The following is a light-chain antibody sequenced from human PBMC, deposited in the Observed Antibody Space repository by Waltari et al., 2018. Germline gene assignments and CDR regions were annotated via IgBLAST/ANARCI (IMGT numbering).Light chain of an antibody. V-gene: IGKV1-39*01. CDR3: HQTFSHPRPS. CDR1: QSISTY. Sequence: DIQMTQSPSSLSASVGDRVTITCRASQSISTYLNWFQHKPGQAPKLLIYAASSLQSGVPSRFRGSGSGTDFTLTITSLQPEDFATYYCHQTFSHPRPSFGQGTKVDI. J-gene: IGKJ2*01. CDR2: AAS.